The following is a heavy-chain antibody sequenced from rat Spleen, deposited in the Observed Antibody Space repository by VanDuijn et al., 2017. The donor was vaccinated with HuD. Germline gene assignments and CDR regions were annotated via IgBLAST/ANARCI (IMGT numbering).Heavy chain of an antibody. CDR2: INYDGRST. CDR1: GFIFSDHY. D-gene: IGHD1-6*01. J-gene: IGHJ2*01. Sequence: EVQLVESDGGLVQPGRSLKLSCAASGFIFSDHYVAWVRQAPTKGLEWVATINYDGRSTFYRDSVRDRFTISRDNAKSTLYLQMDSLKSEDTATYYCARNSNYVYYGSHYFDYWGQGVMVTVSS. CDR3: ARNSNYVYYGSHYFDY. V-gene: IGHV5-29*01.